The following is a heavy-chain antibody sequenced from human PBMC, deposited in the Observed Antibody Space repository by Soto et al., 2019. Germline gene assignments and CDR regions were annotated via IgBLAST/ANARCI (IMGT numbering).Heavy chain of an antibody. CDR1: GFTFSDHG. CDR3: AKDRTIAARNYDE. Sequence: GGSLRLSCVGSGFTFSDHGMSWVRQAPGKGLEWVSAISGSVGSTFYADSVKGRFTISRDNSKNTLYLQMNSLRDEDAAVYYCAKDRTIAARNYDEWGQGVLVTVSS. J-gene: IGHJ4*02. D-gene: IGHD6-6*01. V-gene: IGHV3-23*01. CDR2: ISGSVGST.